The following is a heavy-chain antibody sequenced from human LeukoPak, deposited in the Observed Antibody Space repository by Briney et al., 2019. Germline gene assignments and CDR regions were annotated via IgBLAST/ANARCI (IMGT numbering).Heavy chain of an antibody. J-gene: IGHJ3*02. CDR1: GFTFSSYA. Sequence: GRSLRLSCAASGFTFSSYAMHWVRQAPGKGLEWVAVISYDGSNKYYADSVKGRFTISRDNSKNTLYLQMNSLRAEDTALYYCAKDARIAAAPRAFDIWGQGTMVTVSS. CDR2: ISYDGSNK. V-gene: IGHV3-30-3*01. CDR3: AKDARIAAAPRAFDI. D-gene: IGHD6-13*01.